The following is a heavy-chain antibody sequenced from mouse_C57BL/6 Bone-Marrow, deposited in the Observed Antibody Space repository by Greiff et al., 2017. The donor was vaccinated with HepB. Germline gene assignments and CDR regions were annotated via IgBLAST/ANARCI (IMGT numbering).Heavy chain of an antibody. CDR1: GFTFSDYG. Sequence: EVQLVESGGGLVKPGGSLKLSCAASGFTFSDYGMHWVRQAPEKGLEWVAYISSGSSTIYYADTVKGRFTISRDNAKNTLFLQMTSLRSEDTAMYYCAREAYYGNYGAYWGQGTLVTVSA. CDR3: AREAYYGNYGAY. CDR2: ISSGSSTI. J-gene: IGHJ3*01. V-gene: IGHV5-17*01. D-gene: IGHD2-10*01.